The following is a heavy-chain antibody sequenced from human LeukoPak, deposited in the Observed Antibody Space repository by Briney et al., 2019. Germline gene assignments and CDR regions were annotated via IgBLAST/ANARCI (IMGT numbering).Heavy chain of an antibody. D-gene: IGHD6-13*01. J-gene: IGHJ4*02. CDR2: ISGSGVNT. CDR3: AKSFGPVIAAAGTGAD. Sequence: GGSLRLSCAASGFTFSSYAMNWVRQAPGKGLEWVSVISGSGVNTYYADSVTGRFTISRDNSKNTLYLQMNSLRAEDTAVYYCAKSFGPVIAAAGTGADWGQGILVTVSS. V-gene: IGHV3-23*01. CDR1: GFTFSSYA.